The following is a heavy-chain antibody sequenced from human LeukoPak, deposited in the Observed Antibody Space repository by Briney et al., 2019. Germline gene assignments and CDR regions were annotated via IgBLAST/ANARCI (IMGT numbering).Heavy chain of an antibody. J-gene: IGHJ2*01. Sequence: GGSLRLSCAASGFTYSSYAMNWVRQAPGKGLEWVSYISSSSSTIYYADSVKGRFTISRDNVKNSLYLQMNSLRAEDTAVYYCARDALFYLTGDEGWYFDLWGRGTLVTVSS. CDR2: ISSSSSTI. V-gene: IGHV3-48*01. D-gene: IGHD7-27*01. CDR3: ARDALFYLTGDEGWYFDL. CDR1: GFTYSSYA.